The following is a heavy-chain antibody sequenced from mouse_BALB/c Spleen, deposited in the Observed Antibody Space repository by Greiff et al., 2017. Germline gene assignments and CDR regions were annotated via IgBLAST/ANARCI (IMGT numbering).Heavy chain of an antibody. J-gene: IGHJ2*01. CDR3: ARSEYSLLLRD. V-gene: IGHV3-6*02. CDR1: GYSITGGYY. D-gene: IGHD1-1*01. CDR2: ISYDGSN. Sequence: EVQLQESGPGLVKPSQSLSLTCSVTGYSITGGYYWNWIRQFPGNKLEWMGYISYDGSNNYNPSLKNRISITRDTSKNQFFLKLNSVTTEDTATYYCARSEYSLLLRDWGQGTTLTVSS.